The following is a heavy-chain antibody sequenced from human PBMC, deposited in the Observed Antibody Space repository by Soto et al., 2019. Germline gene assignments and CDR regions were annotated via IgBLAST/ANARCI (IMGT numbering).Heavy chain of an antibody. J-gene: IGHJ6*03. CDR3: ARSDTKPIPFEYSSSLRYYYYMDV. V-gene: IGHV3-48*01. CDR1: GFTFSSYS. Sequence: GGSLRLSCAASGFTFSSYSMNWVRQAPGKGLEWVSYISSSSSTIYYADSVKGRFTISRDNAKNSLYLQMNSLRAEDTAVYYCARSDTKPIPFEYSSSLRYYYYMDVWGKGTTVTVSS. D-gene: IGHD6-6*01. CDR2: ISSSSSTI.